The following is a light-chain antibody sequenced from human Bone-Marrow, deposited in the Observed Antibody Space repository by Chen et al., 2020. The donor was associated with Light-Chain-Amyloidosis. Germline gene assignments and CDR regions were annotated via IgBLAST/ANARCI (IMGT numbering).Light chain of an antibody. CDR3: QVWDRSSDRPV. J-gene: IGLJ3*02. Sequence: SYVLTQPSSVSVAPGQTATIACGGNNIGSTSVHWYQQTPGQAPLLVVCDDSYRPSGIPERLAGSNSGNPATLSSSRVEAGDEADYYCQVWDRSSDRPVFGGGTKLTVL. V-gene: IGLV3-21*02. CDR1: NIGSTS. CDR2: DDS.